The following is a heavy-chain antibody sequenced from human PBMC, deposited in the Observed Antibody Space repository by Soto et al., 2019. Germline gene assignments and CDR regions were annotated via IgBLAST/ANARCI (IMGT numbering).Heavy chain of an antibody. Sequence: TLSLTCAVAAGSISSGGYCWSWIRQHPGKGLEWIGYIYYSGSTYYNPSLKSRVSISVDTSKNQFSLKLSSVPAADTAVYYCARGGRWLQYWYFDLWGRGTLVT. CDR2: IYYSGST. V-gene: IGHV4-31*11. D-gene: IGHD3-16*01. CDR3: ARGGRWLQYWYFDL. CDR1: AGSISSGGYC. J-gene: IGHJ2*01.